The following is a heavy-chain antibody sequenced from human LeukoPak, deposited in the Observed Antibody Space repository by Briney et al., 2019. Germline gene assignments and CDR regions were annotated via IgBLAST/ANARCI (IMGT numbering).Heavy chain of an antibody. V-gene: IGHV4-4*01. CDR3: ARGGHCSGGSCYSFLNY. CDR1: GGSISSNNW. J-gene: IGHJ4*02. D-gene: IGHD2-15*01. Sequence: PSETLSLTCAVFGGSISSNNWWGWVRQPPGKGLEWIGEIYHSGSPNYNPSLKSRVTISVDTSKNQFSLKLSSVTAADTAVYCCARGGHCSGGSCYSFLNYWGQGTLVTVSS. CDR2: IYHSGSP.